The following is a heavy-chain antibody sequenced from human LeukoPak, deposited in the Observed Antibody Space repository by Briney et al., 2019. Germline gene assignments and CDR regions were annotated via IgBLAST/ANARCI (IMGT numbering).Heavy chain of an antibody. CDR1: GFPFNNFG. J-gene: IGHJ4*02. CDR2: ISSSSSTM. D-gene: IGHD6-6*01. V-gene: IGHV3-48*01. CDR3: ARGGAARPDY. Sequence: GRSLRLSCAASGFPFNNFGMNWVRQAPGKGLEWVSYISSSSSTMSYADSVKGRFTISRDNAKNSLFLQMNSLRAEDTAVYYCARGGAARPDYWGQGTLVTVSS.